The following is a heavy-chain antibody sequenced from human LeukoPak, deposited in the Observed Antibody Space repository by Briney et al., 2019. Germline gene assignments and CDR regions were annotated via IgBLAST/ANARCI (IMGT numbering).Heavy chain of an antibody. V-gene: IGHV1-2*02. Sequence: ASVKVSCKTSGYTFVDYFIHWVRQAPGQGLEWMGWINPNSGGTNYAQKFQGRVTMTRDTSISTAYMELSRLRSDDTAVYYCARALRVYCSSTSCSSFDPWGQGTLVTVSS. CDR2: INPNSGGT. CDR3: ARALRVYCSSTSCSSFDP. J-gene: IGHJ5*02. CDR1: GYTFVDYF. D-gene: IGHD2-2*01.